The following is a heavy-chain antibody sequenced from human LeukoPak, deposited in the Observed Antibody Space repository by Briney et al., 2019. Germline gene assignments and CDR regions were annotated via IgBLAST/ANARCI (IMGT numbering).Heavy chain of an antibody. CDR2: IYYSGST. CDR3: ARDLLSTAGYFDY. V-gene: IGHV4-59*01. CDR1: GGSISSYY. D-gene: IGHD6-19*01. Sequence: SETLSLTCTVSGGSISSYYWSWIRQPPGKGLEWIGYIYYSGSTNYNPSLKSRVTISADTSQNQFSLMLSSVTAADTAVYYCARDLLSTAGYFDYWGQGTLVTVSS. J-gene: IGHJ4*02.